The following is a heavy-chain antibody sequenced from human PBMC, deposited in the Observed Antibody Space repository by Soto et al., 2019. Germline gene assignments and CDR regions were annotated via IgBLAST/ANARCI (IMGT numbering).Heavy chain of an antibody. CDR3: ARGRYGDY. V-gene: IGHV1-18*01. CDR2: ISAHNGNT. D-gene: IGHD1-1*01. CDR1: GYTFTSYG. J-gene: IGHJ4*02. Sequence: QVHLVQSGAEVKKPGASVKVSCKASGYTFTSYGITWVRQAPGQGLEWMGWISAHNGNTDYAQKLQGRVIVTRDTSTSTAYMELRSMRSDDTAVYYCARGRYGDYWGQGALVSVSS.